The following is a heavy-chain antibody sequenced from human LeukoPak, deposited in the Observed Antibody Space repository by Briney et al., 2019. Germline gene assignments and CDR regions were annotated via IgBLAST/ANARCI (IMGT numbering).Heavy chain of an antibody. D-gene: IGHD6-19*01. CDR1: GYTFTGYY. Sequence: ASVKVSCKASGYTFTGYYMHWVRQAPGQGLEWMGWNNPNSGGTNYAQKFQGRVTMTRDTSISTAYMELSRLRSDDTAVYYCARERIAVAGTLDYWGQGTLVTVSS. V-gene: IGHV1-2*02. J-gene: IGHJ4*02. CDR2: NNPNSGGT. CDR3: ARERIAVAGTLDY.